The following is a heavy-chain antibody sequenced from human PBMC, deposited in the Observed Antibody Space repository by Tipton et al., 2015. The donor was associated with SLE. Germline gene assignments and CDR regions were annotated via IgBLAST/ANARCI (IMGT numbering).Heavy chain of an antibody. Sequence: GSLRLSCVASGFTFSNFAMSWVRQAPGKGLEWVSVISGTTGTTSYADSVKGRLAISRDNAKNTLYLQMNSLRAEDTAVYHCAKPLDYSGSGSYYNTGYFDSWGQGTLVSVSS. D-gene: IGHD3-10*01. CDR1: GFTFSNFA. V-gene: IGHV3-23*01. J-gene: IGHJ4*02. CDR3: AKPLDYSGSGSYYNTGYFDS. CDR2: ISGTTGTT.